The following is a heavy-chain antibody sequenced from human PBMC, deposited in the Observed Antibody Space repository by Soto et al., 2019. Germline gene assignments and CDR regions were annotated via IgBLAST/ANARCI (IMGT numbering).Heavy chain of an antibody. J-gene: IGHJ3*02. CDR2: ISAYNGNT. CDR1: GYTFTSYG. Sequence: QVPLVQSGAEVKKPGASVKGSCKASGYTFTSYGISWVRQAPGQGLEWMGWISAYNGNTNYAQKLQGRVTMTTDTSTSTAYMELRSLTSDYTPVYYCARDKLLGYGSSTSCSTAFDIWGQGTMVTVSS. CDR3: ARDKLLGYGSSTSCSTAFDI. V-gene: IGHV1-18*01. D-gene: IGHD2-2*02.